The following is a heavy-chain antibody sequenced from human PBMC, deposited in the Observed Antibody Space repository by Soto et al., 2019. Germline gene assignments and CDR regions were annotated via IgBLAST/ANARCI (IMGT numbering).Heavy chain of an antibody. Sequence: GESLKISCKGSGYSFTSYCIGWVRQMPGKGLEWMGIIYPGDSDTRYSPSFQGQVTISADKSISTAYLQWSSLKASDTAMYYCARLDCSGGSCYQNFDYWGQRTLVTVSS. CDR2: IYPGDSDT. J-gene: IGHJ4*02. CDR3: ARLDCSGGSCYQNFDY. CDR1: GYSFTSYC. D-gene: IGHD2-15*01. V-gene: IGHV5-51*01.